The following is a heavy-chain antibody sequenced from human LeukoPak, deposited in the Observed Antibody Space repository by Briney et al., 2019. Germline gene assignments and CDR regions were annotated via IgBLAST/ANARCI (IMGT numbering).Heavy chain of an antibody. CDR3: ARVGDGNFDY. CDR2: IYYSGNT. J-gene: IGHJ4*02. CDR1: GGSINTYY. V-gene: IGHV4-59*01. Sequence: SETLSLTCTVSGGSINTYYWSWIRQPPGKGLEWIGYIYYSGNTNENPSLNSRLIMAVDTSKNQFSLKLSSVTAADTAVYYCARVGDGNFDYWGQGTLVTVSS.